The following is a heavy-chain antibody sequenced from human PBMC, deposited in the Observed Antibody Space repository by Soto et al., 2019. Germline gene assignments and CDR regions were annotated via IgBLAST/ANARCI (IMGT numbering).Heavy chain of an antibody. CDR1: GYTFTGYY. J-gene: IGHJ5*02. CDR3: PREDYYDSTPLDNWFDP. CDR2: INPNSGGT. V-gene: IGHV1-2*02. Sequence: ASVKVSCKXSGYTFTGYYMHWVRQAPGQGLEWMGWINPNSGGTNYAQKFQGRVTMTRDTSISTAYMELSRLRSDDTAVYYCPREDYYDSTPLDNWFDPWGQGTLVTVSS. D-gene: IGHD3-22*01.